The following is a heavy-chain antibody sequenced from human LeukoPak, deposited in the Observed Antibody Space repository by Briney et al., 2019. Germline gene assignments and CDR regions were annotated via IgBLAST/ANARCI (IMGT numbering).Heavy chain of an antibody. CDR3: AKDTIFGEVIMVPVY. D-gene: IGHD3-3*01. CDR2: IRYDGSNK. J-gene: IGHJ4*02. CDR1: GFTFSSYG. V-gene: IGHV3-30*02. Sequence: GGSLRLSCAASGFTFSSYGMHWVRQAPGKGLEWVAFIRYDGSNKYYADSVKGRFTISRDNSKNTLYLQMNSLRAEDTAVYYCAKDTIFGEVIMVPVYWGQGTLVTVSS.